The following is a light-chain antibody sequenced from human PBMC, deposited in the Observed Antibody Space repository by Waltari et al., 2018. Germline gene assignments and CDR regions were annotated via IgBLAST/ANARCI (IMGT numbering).Light chain of an antibody. V-gene: IGKV3-11*01. CDR1: QSVSTY. CDR2: GAS. J-gene: IGKJ5*01. Sequence: EIVLTQSPATLSLSPGERATLSCRASQSVSTYLAWYQQKPGQVPRLLIYGASNRATGIPARFSGSGSGTDFTLTISSLESEDFAVYYCHQRSNWPITFGQGTRLEIK. CDR3: HQRSNWPIT.